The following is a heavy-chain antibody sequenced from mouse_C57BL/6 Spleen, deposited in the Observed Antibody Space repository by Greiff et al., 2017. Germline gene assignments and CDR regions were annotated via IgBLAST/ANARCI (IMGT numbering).Heavy chain of an antibody. V-gene: IGHV1-52*01. CDR2: IDPSDSET. Sequence: QVQLQQPGAELVRPGSSVKLSCKASGYTFTSYWMHWVKQRPIQGLEWIGNIDPSDSETHYNQKFKDKATLTVDKSSSTAYMQLSSLTSEDSAVYYCASLLRRGGFDYWGQGTTLTVSS. J-gene: IGHJ2*01. CDR3: ASLLRRGGFDY. D-gene: IGHD2-4*01. CDR1: GYTFTSYW.